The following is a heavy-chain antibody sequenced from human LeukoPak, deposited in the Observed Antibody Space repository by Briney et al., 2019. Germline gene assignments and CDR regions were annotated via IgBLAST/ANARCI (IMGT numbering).Heavy chain of an antibody. D-gene: IGHD2-8*01. CDR1: GSSISNYY. CDR2: IYYSGST. Sequence: SETLSLTRTVSGSSISNYYLSWIRQPPGKGLEWVGYIYYSGSTNYDPSLKSRVTISVDTSKNQFSLKLSSVTAADTAVYYCARDTCTNGVCVGSYYYYGMDVWGQGTTVTVSS. J-gene: IGHJ6*02. CDR3: ARDTCTNGVCVGSYYYYGMDV. V-gene: IGHV4-59*01.